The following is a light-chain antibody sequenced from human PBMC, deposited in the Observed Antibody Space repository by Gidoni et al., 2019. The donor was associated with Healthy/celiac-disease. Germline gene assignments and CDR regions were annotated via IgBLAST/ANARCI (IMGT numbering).Light chain of an antibody. Sequence: QSALTQPASVSGSPGQSITISCTGPSSDVGGYNYVSWYQQHPGKAPKLMIYEVSNRPSGVSNRFSGSKSGNTASLTISGLQAEDEADYYCSSYTSSSTLYVFGTGTKVTV. V-gene: IGLV2-14*01. CDR1: SSDVGGYNY. CDR2: EVS. CDR3: SSYTSSSTLYV. J-gene: IGLJ1*01.